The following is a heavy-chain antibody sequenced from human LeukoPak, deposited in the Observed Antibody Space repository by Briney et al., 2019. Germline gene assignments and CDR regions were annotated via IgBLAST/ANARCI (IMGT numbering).Heavy chain of an antibody. CDR1: GYSFTSYW. V-gene: IGHV5-51*01. Sequence: HGESLKISCKGSGYSFTSYWIAWVRQMPGKGLEWMAIIYPGDSETRYSPSFQGQVTISAGKSTSTAYLQWSSLKASDTAIYYCARRIAVWGAFDIWGQGTLVTVSS. CDR3: ARRIAVWGAFDI. J-gene: IGHJ3*02. D-gene: IGHD6-19*01. CDR2: IYPGDSET.